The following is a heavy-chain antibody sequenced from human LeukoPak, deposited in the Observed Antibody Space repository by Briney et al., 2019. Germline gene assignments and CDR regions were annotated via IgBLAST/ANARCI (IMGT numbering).Heavy chain of an antibody. CDR2: IIPIFGTA. CDR1: GGTFSSYA. J-gene: IGHJ4*02. D-gene: IGHD1-1*01. Sequence: SVKVSCKASGGTFSSYAISWVRQAPGQGLEWMGGIIPIFGTANYAQKFQGRVTATTDDSTSTAFMELSSLRSEDTAVYYCATYMLRDNWNVHTFDSWGQGTLVTVSS. V-gene: IGHV1-69*05. CDR3: ATYMLRDNWNVHTFDS.